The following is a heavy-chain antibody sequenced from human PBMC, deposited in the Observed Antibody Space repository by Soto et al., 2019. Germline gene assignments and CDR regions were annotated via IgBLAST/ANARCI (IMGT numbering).Heavy chain of an antibody. CDR2: IIPIFGTA. CDR3: ARGPYCGGHSHSDFDX. D-gene: IGHD2-21*02. V-gene: IGHV1-69*06. Sequence: SVKVSCKSSGCTFSRYAISWVRQAPGQGLEWMGGIIPIFGTANYAQKFQGRVTITADKSTSTAYMELSSLSSEHTAVYYCARGPYCGGHSHSDFDXWGQGTLVTVSX. CDR1: GCTFSRYA. J-gene: IGHJ4*02.